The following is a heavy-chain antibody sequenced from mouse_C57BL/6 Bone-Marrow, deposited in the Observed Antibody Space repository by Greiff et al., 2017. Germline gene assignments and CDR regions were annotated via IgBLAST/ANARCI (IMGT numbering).Heavy chain of an antibody. J-gene: IGHJ3*01. CDR2: IDPSDSYT. D-gene: IGHD4-1*01. V-gene: IGHV1-59*01. Sequence: VQLQQPGAELVRPGTSVKLSCKASGYTFTSYWMHWVKQSPGQGLEWIGVIDPSDSYTNYNQKFKGKATLTVDTSSSTAYMQLSSLTSEDSAVYYCVTGTCAYWGQGTLVTVSA. CDR3: VTGTCAY. CDR1: GYTFTSYW.